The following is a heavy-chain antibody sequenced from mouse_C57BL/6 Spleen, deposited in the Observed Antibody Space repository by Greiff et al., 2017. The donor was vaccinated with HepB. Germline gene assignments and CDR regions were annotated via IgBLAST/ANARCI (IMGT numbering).Heavy chain of an antibody. CDR2: IDPENGDT. CDR3: TTYRFTTVVENYAMDY. J-gene: IGHJ4*01. Sequence: EVQLVESGAELVRPGASVKLSCTASGFNIKDYYMHWVKQRPEQGLEWIGWIDPENGDTEYASKFQGKATITADTSSNTAYLQLSSLTSEDTAVYYCTTYRFTTVVENYAMDYWGQGTSVTVSS. D-gene: IGHD1-1*01. CDR1: GFNIKDYY. V-gene: IGHV14-4*01.